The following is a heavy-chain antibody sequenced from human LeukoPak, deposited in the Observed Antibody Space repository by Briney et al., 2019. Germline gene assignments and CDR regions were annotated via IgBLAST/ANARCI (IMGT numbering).Heavy chain of an antibody. CDR1: GGSISGYY. J-gene: IGHJ4*02. CDR3: ARGPPEENDYGDYVDY. D-gene: IGHD4-17*01. V-gene: IGHV4-4*07. CDR2: IYSSGTA. Sequence: SETLSLTXTVSGGSISGYYWSWIRQPAGKGLECIGRIYSSGTANYNPSLKSRVTMSVDTSKNQFSLKLSSVTAADTAVYYCARGPPEENDYGDYVDYWGQGTLVTVSS.